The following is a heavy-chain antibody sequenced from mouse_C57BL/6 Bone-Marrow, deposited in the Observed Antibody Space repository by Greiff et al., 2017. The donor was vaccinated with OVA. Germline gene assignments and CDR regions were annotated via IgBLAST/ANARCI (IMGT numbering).Heavy chain of an antibody. V-gene: IGHV1-9*01. CDR2: ILPGSGCT. Sequence: VQLQESGAELMKPGASVKLSCKATGYTFTGYWLEWVKQRPGHGLEWIGEILPGSGCTNYNEKFKGKVTFTADTSSNTAYMQLSSLTTEDSAIYDCARWDYGGRFDYWGQGTTLTVSS. CDR3: ARWDYGGRFDY. J-gene: IGHJ2*01. D-gene: IGHD1-1*02. CDR1: GYTFTGYW.